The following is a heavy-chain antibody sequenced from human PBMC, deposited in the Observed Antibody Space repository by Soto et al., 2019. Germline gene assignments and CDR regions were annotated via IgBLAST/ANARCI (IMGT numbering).Heavy chain of an antibody. V-gene: IGHV4-4*02. CDR2: IYHIGST. CDR1: GGSVSSTNW. J-gene: IGHJ4*02. CDR3: ARGGGPTTTTLTTYDY. Sequence: PSETLSLTCAVSGGSVSSTNWWSWVRQSPGKGLEWIGDIYHIGSTNYNPSLRGRVTISVDKSNNQFSLTLKYVTAADTAVYYCARGGGPTTTTLTTYDYWAQGSLVT. D-gene: IGHD4-17*01.